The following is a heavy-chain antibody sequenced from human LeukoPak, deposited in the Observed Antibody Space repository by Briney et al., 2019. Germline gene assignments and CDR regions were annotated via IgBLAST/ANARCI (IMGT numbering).Heavy chain of an antibody. CDR1: GGSISSSSYC. J-gene: IGHJ5*02. V-gene: IGHV4-39*01. CDR2: VYYSGST. CDR3: ARHHRRDSSGWGARWFDP. Sequence: PSETLSLTCTVSGGSISSSSYCWGWIRQPPGKGLEWIGSVYYSGSTYYNPSLKSRVTISVDTSKNQFSLKLTSVTAADTAVYYCARHHRRDSSGWGARWFDPWGQGTLVTVPS. D-gene: IGHD6-19*01.